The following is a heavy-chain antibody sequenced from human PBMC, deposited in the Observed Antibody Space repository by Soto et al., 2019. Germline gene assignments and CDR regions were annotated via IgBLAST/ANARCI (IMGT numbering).Heavy chain of an antibody. J-gene: IGHJ6*02. D-gene: IGHD6-13*01. CDR3: ARTSAAGKYYYGMDV. Sequence: GESLKISCKGSGYSFTSYWIGWVRQMPGKGLEWMGIIYPGSSDTRYSPSFQGKVTISADKSISTAYLQWSSLKASDTAIYYCARTSAAGKYYYGMDVWGQGTTVTVSS. V-gene: IGHV5-51*01. CDR2: IYPGSSDT. CDR1: GYSFTSYW.